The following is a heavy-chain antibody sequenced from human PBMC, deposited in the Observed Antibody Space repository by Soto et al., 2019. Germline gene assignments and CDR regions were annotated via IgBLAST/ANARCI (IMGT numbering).Heavy chain of an antibody. CDR2: ISPMFGTA. CDR1: GWSFSNYA. D-gene: IGHD6-6*01. Sequence: ASVKVSCKASGWSFSNYASSGVRQAPGQGLEWMGGISPMFGTANYAQKFQGRVTITADNSTSTAYMELSSLRSEDTAVYYCAREYSSSSGLGDAFDIWGQGTMVTVSS. CDR3: AREYSSSSGLGDAFDI. J-gene: IGHJ3*02. V-gene: IGHV1-69*06.